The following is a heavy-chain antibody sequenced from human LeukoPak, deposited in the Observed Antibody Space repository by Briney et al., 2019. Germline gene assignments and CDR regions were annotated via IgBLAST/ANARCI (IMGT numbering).Heavy chain of an antibody. D-gene: IGHD4-23*01. CDR2: INPSGGST. J-gene: IGHJ4*02. CDR3: AASTVVSLEFRGGNDY. V-gene: IGHV1-46*01. CDR1: GYTFTSYY. Sequence: GASVKVSCKASGYTFTSYYMHWVRQAPGQGLEWMGIINPSGGSTSYAQKFQGRVTMTRDTSTSTVYMELSSLRSEDTAVYYCAASTVVSLEFRGGNDYWGQGTLVTVSS.